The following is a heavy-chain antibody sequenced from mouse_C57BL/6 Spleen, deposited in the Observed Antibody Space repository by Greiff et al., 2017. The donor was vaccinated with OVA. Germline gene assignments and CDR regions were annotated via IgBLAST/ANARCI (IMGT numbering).Heavy chain of an antibody. CDR3: ARTKIITTVVATNQFAY. CDR2: IHPNSGST. J-gene: IGHJ3*01. D-gene: IGHD1-1*01. CDR1: GYTFTSYW. Sequence: QVQLQQPGAELVKPGASVKLYCKASGYTFTSYWMHWVKQRPGQGLEWIGMIHPNSGSTNYNEKFKSKATLTVDKSSSTAYMQLSSLTSEDSAVYYCARTKIITTVVATNQFAYWGQGTLVTVSA. V-gene: IGHV1-64*01.